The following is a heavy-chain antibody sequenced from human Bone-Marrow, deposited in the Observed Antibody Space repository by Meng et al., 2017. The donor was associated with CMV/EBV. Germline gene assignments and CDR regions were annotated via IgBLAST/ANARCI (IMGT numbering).Heavy chain of an antibody. CDR2: IYYSGTS. V-gene: IGHV4-39*01. D-gene: IGHD3-16*02. CDR1: TGSISRNTYY. J-gene: IGHJ1*01. Sequence: SETLSLTCSVSTGSISRNTYYWGWLRQPPGGALEWIGGIYYSGTSYYSPSLKGRVAMSVDTSKNQFSLNLSSVTAADTATYYGARLGGWVGGAIVPRLRWADSWGQGTLVTVSS. CDR3: ARLGGWVGGAIVPRLRWADS.